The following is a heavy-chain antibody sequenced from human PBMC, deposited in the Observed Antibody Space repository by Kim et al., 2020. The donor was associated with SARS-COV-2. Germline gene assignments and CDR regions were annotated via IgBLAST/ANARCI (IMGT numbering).Heavy chain of an antibody. V-gene: IGHV3-66*01. CDR1: VISVSRNS. CDR2: ISGGGRT. D-gene: IGHD3-3*01. J-gene: IGHJ6*02. Sequence: GGSLRLSCAAPVISVSRNSMTWVRQAPGKGLEWVSAISGGGRTHYADSVKDRFTISRDNSKNIIYLQMNSLRAEDTAVYYCAREGAPGDFWSGHYFYYGLDVWGQGTTVTVSS. CDR3: AREGAPGDFWSGHYFYYGLDV.